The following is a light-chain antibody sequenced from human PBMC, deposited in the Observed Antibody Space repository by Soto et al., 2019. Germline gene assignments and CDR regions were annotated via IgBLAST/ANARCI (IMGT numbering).Light chain of an antibody. Sequence: EVVMTQSPATLSVSPGERATLSCRASQIVGTKLAWYQQKPGQAPRVLIYGASTRATGIPARFSGSGSVTEFTLTISTLQSEDFAVYYCQQYNNWPLTFGGGTKVEIK. CDR2: GAS. CDR1: QIVGTK. CDR3: QQYNNWPLT. J-gene: IGKJ4*01. V-gene: IGKV3-15*01.